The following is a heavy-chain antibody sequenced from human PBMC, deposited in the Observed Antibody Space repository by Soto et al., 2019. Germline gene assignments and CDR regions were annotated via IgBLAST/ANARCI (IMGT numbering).Heavy chain of an antibody. CDR3: ARGLSISGWYTLLFDY. V-gene: IGHV4-34*01. Sequence: QVQLQQWGAGLLKPSETLSLTCAVYGGSFSGYYWSWIRQPPGKGLEWIGEINHSGSTNYNPSPKSRVTISVDTSKNQFSLKLSSVTAADTAVYYCARGLSISGWYTLLFDYWGQGTLVTVSS. CDR1: GGSFSGYY. J-gene: IGHJ4*02. CDR2: INHSGST. D-gene: IGHD6-19*01.